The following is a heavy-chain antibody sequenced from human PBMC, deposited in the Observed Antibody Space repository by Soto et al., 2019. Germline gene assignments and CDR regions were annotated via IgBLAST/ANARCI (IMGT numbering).Heavy chain of an antibody. CDR2: IYYSGST. V-gene: IGHV4-31*03. J-gene: IGHJ4*02. Sequence: SETLSLTCTVSGGSISSGGYYWSWIRQHPGKGLEWIGYIYYSGSTYYNPSLKSRVTISVDTSKNQFSLKLSSVTAADTAVYYCATSSFLLINYYGSGSYFSYWGQGTLVTVSS. D-gene: IGHD3-10*01. CDR1: GGSISSGGYY. CDR3: ATSSFLLINYYGSGSYFSY.